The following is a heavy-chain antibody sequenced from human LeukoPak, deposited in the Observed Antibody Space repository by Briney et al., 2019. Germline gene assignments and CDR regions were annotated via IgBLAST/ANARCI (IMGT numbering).Heavy chain of an antibody. J-gene: IGHJ4*02. CDR3: ARDVYYGSGNCFDY. CDR1: GGSISSSSYY. D-gene: IGHD3-10*01. V-gene: IGHV4-39*07. CDR2: IYYSGST. Sequence: SETLSLTCTVSGGSISSSSYYWGWIRQPPGKGLEWIGSIYYSGSTYYNPSLKSRVTISVDTSKNQFSLKLSSVTAADTAVYYCARDVYYGSGNCFDYWGQGTLVTVSS.